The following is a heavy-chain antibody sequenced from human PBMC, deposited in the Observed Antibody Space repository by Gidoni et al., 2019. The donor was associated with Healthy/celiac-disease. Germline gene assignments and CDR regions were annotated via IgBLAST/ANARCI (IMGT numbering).Heavy chain of an antibody. J-gene: IGHJ4*01. CDR3: AKDLTGGMIALFDY. Sequence: EVQLLESGGGFVQPGGSLRLSCAAAGCTFSSYAMSWVRQAPGKGLAWVSAISGSCGSTYYADSLKGRFTISRDNSKNTLYLQMNSLRADDTAVYYCAKDLTGGMIALFDYWGHGTLVTVSS. CDR1: GCTFSSYA. D-gene: IGHD7-27*01. V-gene: IGHV3-23*01. CDR2: ISGSCGST.